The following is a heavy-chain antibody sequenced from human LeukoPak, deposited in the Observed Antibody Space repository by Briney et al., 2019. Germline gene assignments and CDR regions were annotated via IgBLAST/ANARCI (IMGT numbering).Heavy chain of an antibody. CDR1: GYSFTSYC. Sequence: GESPKISCKVSGYSFTSYCIGWVRRMPGKGLEWMGIIYPGDSGPTYSPSFQGQVTISVDKSINTAYLQWSSLQASDTAMYYCGMSGDRVPLQDDVFDVWGQGTMVTVST. D-gene: IGHD1-26*01. CDR3: GMSGDRVPLQDDVFDV. CDR2: IYPGDSGP. J-gene: IGHJ3*01. V-gene: IGHV5-51*01.